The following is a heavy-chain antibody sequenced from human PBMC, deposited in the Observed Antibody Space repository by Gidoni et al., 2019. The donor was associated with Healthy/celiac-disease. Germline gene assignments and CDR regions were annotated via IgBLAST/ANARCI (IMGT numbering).Heavy chain of an antibody. CDR3: ATVLTHYSSSPSTHLTLDP. J-gene: IGHJ5*02. D-gene: IGHD6-6*01. Sequence: QVQLVQSGAEVKKPGASVKVSCKVSGYTLPELSMHWVRQAPGKGLEWMGCFDPEDGETIYAQKFQGRVTMTEDTSTDTAYMELSSLRSEDTAVYYCATVLTHYSSSPSTHLTLDPWGQGTLVTVSS. CDR2: FDPEDGET. CDR1: GYTLPELS. V-gene: IGHV1-24*01.